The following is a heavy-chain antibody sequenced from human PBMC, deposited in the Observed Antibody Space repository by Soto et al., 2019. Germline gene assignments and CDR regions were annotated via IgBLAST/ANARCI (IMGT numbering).Heavy chain of an antibody. CDR1: GGTFSSYA. CDR2: IIPNNGTA. J-gene: IGHJ4*02. V-gene: IGHV1-69*13. Sequence: GASVKVSCKASGGTFSSYAISWVRQAPGQGLEWMGGIIPNNGTANYAQKFQGRVTMTADASTSTAYMELRSLRSDDTAVYYCARDGGSWDWGQGTLVTVSS. D-gene: IGHD2-15*01. CDR3: ARDGGSWD.